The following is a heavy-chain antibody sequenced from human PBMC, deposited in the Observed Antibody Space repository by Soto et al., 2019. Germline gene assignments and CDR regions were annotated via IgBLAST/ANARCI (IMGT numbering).Heavy chain of an antibody. J-gene: IGHJ5*01. Sequence: QITLKESGPTLVKPTQTLALTCTFSGFSLTTTGVGVGWIRQPPGKALEWLALIYWDDDKRHSPSLRSRLTITKDTSKNQVVLTMTNMDPVDTAIYYCALRRAGSYYDSWGQGTLVTVSS. CDR3: ALRRAGSYYDS. CDR1: GFSLTTTGVG. CDR2: IYWDDDK. V-gene: IGHV2-5*02. D-gene: IGHD3-10*01.